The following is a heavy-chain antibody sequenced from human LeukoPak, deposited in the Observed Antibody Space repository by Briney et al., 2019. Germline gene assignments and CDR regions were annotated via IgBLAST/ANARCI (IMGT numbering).Heavy chain of an antibody. CDR1: GFTFSSYA. D-gene: IGHD6-13*01. CDR3: AKDRTAAPGTGVVY. Sequence: GGSLRLSCAASGFTFSSYAMSWVRQAPGKGLEWVSVIYSGGSTYYADSVKGRFTISRHNSKNTLYLQMNSLRAEDTAVYFCAKDRTAAPGTGVVYWGQGTLVTVSS. J-gene: IGHJ4*02. CDR2: IYSGGST. V-gene: IGHV3-23*03.